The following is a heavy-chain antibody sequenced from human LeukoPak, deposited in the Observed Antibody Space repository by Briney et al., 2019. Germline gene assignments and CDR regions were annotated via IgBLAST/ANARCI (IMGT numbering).Heavy chain of an antibody. J-gene: IGHJ5*02. V-gene: IGHV4-59*08. Sequence: EPSETLSLTCTVSGGSISSYYWSWIRQPPGKGLEWIGYIYYSGSTNYNPSLKSRVTISVDTSKNQFSLKLSSVTAADTAVYYCARLLLGWFDPWGQGTLVTVSS. D-gene: IGHD1-26*01. CDR3: ARLLLGWFDP. CDR2: IYYSGST. CDR1: GGSISSYY.